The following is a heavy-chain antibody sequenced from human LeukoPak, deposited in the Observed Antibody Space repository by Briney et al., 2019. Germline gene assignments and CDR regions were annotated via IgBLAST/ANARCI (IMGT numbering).Heavy chain of an antibody. D-gene: IGHD6-19*01. CDR3: ARGHSSGWLGGKKREFDY. J-gene: IGHJ4*02. V-gene: IGHV1-2*02. CDR2: INPNSGGT. CDR1: GYTLTGYY. Sequence: GASVKVSCKASGYTLTGYYMHWVRQAPGQGLEWMGWINPNSGGTNYAQKFQGRVTMTRDTSISTAYMELSRLRSDDTAVYYCARGHSSGWLGGKKREFDYWGQGTLVTVSS.